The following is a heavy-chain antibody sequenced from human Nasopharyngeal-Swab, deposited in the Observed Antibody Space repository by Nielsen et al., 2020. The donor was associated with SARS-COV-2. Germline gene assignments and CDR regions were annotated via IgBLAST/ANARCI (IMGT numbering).Heavy chain of an antibody. J-gene: IGHJ3*02. CDR1: GYTFTGYS. CDR3: ARGSAVAGLGMRDAFDI. D-gene: IGHD6-19*01. Sequence: ASVKVSCKASGYTFTGYSMHWVRQAPGQGLEWMGRINPNSGGTNYAQKFQGRVTMTRDTSISTAYMELSRLRSDDTAVYYCARGSAVAGLGMRDAFDIWGQGTMVTVSS. CDR2: INPNSGGT. V-gene: IGHV1-2*06.